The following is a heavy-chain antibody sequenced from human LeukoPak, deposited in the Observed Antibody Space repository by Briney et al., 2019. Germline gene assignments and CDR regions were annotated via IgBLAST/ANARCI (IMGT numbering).Heavy chain of an antibody. CDR2: IYGGGNT. Sequence: GGSLRLSCAASGFTVSSNYMSWVRQAPGKGLEWVSVIYGGGNTYYADSVKGRFTISRDTFKNTVNLQMNSLRAEDTAVYYCASWPGGWYGEDSWGQGTLVTVSS. CDR1: GFTVSSNY. J-gene: IGHJ4*02. D-gene: IGHD6-19*01. V-gene: IGHV3-53*01. CDR3: ASWPGGWYGEDS.